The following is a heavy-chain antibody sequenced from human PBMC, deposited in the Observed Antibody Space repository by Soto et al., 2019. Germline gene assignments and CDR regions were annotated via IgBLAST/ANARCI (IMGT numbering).Heavy chain of an antibody. D-gene: IGHD5-18*01. V-gene: IGHV5-10-1*01. J-gene: IGHJ6*02. Sequence: PGESLKISCKGSGYSFTSYWISWVRQMPGKGLEWKGRIDPSDSYTNYSPSFQGHVTISADKSISTAYLQWSSLKASDTAMYYCARTSMQSRGYSYGHGGMDVWGQGTTVTVS. CDR1: GYSFTSYW. CDR2: IDPSDSYT. CDR3: ARTSMQSRGYSYGHGGMDV.